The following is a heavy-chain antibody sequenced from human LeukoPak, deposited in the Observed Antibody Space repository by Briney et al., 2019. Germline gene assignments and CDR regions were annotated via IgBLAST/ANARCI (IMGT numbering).Heavy chain of an antibody. V-gene: IGHV4-39*01. CDR2: IYYSGHT. CDR3: AAPSSPTYYSPVDF. J-gene: IGHJ4*02. D-gene: IGHD1-26*01. Sequence: PSETLSLTCTVSGAPITTSNHYWGWIRQTPGKTLEWIANIYYSGHTLYNPSLKSRALISVDTSSNQFSLRLTSVTAADTAVYYCAAPSSPTYYSPVDFWGQGTSVSVSS. CDR1: GAPITTSNHY.